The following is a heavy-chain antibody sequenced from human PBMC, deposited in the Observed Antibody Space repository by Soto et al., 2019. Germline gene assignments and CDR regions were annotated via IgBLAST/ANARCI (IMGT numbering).Heavy chain of an antibody. V-gene: IGHV3-73*01. CDR3: ARGQQAAIGDYYYNGLDD. CDR1: GFIFNGSA. CDR2: IRSRANNYAT. Sequence: XGSRRLSCAASGFIFNGSALHWVRQAPGKGLEWVGRIRSRANNYATSSGASVRGRFTFFRDDSKNMAYLQMNTLKTEDTAIYYCARGQQAAIGDYYYNGLDDWGQGTSVTVS. D-gene: IGHD3-10*01. J-gene: IGHJ6*02.